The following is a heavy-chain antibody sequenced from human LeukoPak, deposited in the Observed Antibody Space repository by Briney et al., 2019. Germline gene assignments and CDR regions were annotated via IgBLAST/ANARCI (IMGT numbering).Heavy chain of an antibody. J-gene: IGHJ3*01. CDR1: GFAFGEYA. D-gene: IGHD3/OR15-3a*01. CDR3: ARDRIGPDVFDF. CDR2: VFNAGDTT. Sequence: GGSLRLSCVASGFAFGEYAMAWLRQAPGKGLEWVALVFNAGDTTFLADSVKGRFSISRDNANNILFLHMNSLRGEDTAVYFCARDRIGPDVFDFWGHGTLVTVSS. V-gene: IGHV3-23*01.